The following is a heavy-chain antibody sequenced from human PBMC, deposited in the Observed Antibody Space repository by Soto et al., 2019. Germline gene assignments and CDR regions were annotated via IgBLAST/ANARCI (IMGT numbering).Heavy chain of an antibody. CDR3: ARYSSGQIYYYFYVMDV. Sequence: SETLSLTCTVSGGSISSYYWSWIRQPPGKGLEWIGYIYYSGSTNYNPSLKSRVTISVDTSKNQFSLKLSSVTAADTAVYYWARYSSGQIYYYFYVMDVWGQGSTVSVSS. CDR2: IYYSGST. D-gene: IGHD3-22*01. CDR1: GGSISSYY. V-gene: IGHV4-59*01. J-gene: IGHJ6*02.